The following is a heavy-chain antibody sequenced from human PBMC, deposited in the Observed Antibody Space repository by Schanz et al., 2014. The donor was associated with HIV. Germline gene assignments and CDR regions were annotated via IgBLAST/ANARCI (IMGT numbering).Heavy chain of an antibody. CDR2: ISGGGAGT. CDR1: GFTLSSYS. V-gene: IGHV3-23*04. CDR3: ARDLHDYGDARTDY. Sequence: EVHLVESGGGLIKPGRSLRLSCTASGFTLSSYSMNWVRQAPGKGLEWVSAISGGGAGTYYADSVKGRLTISRDNSKNTLYLQMNSLRAEDTAVYYCARDLHDYGDARTDYWGQGILVTVSS. D-gene: IGHD4-17*01. J-gene: IGHJ4*02.